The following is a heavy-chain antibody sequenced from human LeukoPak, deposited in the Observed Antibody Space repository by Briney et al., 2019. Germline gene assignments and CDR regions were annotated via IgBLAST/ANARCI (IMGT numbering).Heavy chain of an antibody. J-gene: IGHJ3*02. D-gene: IGHD3-22*01. Sequence: GGSLRLSCAASGFTFSGYWMSWVRQAPGKGLEWVANIKQDGSEKYYVDSVKGRFTISRDNAKNSLYLQMNSLRAEDTAVYYCARVRDPRQYYYDNSGYRNAFDIWGQGTMVTASS. CDR2: IKQDGSEK. V-gene: IGHV3-7*01. CDR3: ARVRDPRQYYYDNSGYRNAFDI. CDR1: GFTFSGYW.